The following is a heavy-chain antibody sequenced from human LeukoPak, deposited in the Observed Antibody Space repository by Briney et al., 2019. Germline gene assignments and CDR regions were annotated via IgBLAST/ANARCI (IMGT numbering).Heavy chain of an antibody. CDR3: ARGSIAARPFDY. CDR1: GGSFSGYY. Sequence: SETLSLTCAVYGGSFSGYYWSWIRQPPGKGLEWIGEINHSGSTNYNPSLKSRVTISVDTSKNQFSLKLSSVTAADTAVYYCARGSIAARPFDYWGQGTLVTVS. D-gene: IGHD6-6*01. V-gene: IGHV4-34*01. J-gene: IGHJ4*02. CDR2: INHSGST.